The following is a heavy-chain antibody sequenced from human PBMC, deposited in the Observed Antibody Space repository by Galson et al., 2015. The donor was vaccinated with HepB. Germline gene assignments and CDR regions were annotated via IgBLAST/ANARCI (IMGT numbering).Heavy chain of an antibody. CDR2: INSDGSST. CDR1: GFTFSSYW. CDR3: ARGPTSYYGSGSVTY. V-gene: IGHV3-74*01. Sequence: SLRLSCAASGFTFSSYWMHWVRQAPGKGLVWVSRINSDGSSTSYADSVKGRFTTSRDNAKNTLYLQMNSLRDGDTAVYYCARGPTSYYGSGSVTYWGQGTLVSVSS. J-gene: IGHJ4*02. D-gene: IGHD3-10*01.